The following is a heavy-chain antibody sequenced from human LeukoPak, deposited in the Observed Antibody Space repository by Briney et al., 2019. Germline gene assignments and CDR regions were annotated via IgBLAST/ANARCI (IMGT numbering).Heavy chain of an antibody. CDR1: GGSISSGDYY. J-gene: IGHJ6*03. D-gene: IGHD3-3*01. V-gene: IGHV4-30-4*01. CDR2: IYYSGST. CDR3: ARIRGVVMHYYYYYYMDV. Sequence: PSETLSLTCTVSGGSISSGDYYWSWIRQPPGKGLEWIGYIYYSGSTYYNPSLKSRVTISVDTSKNQFSLKLSSVTAADTAVYYCARIRGVVMHYYYYYYMDVWGKGTTVTVSS.